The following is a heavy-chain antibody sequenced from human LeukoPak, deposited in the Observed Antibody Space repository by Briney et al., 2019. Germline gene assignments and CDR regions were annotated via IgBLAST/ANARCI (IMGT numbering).Heavy chain of an antibody. CDR3: AQRGVAVAGPKRAFDI. CDR2: ISSGSSIM. CDR1: GFTFGSYS. V-gene: IGHV3-48*02. J-gene: IGHJ3*02. D-gene: IGHD6-19*01. Sequence: GGSLRLSCVASGFTFGSYSMNWVRQAPGKGLEWVSYISSGSSIMYYADSVKGRFSISRDNAKNSLFLRMDSLRDDDTAVYYCAQRGVAVAGPKRAFDIWGQGTMVTVSS.